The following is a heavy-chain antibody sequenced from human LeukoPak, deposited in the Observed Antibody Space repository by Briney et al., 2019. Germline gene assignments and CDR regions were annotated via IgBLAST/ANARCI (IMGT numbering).Heavy chain of an antibody. Sequence: ASVKVSCKASGYTFTSYAMHWVRQAPGQRLEWMGWINAGNGNTKYSQKFQGRVTITRDTSASTAYMELSRLRSDDTAVYYCARGINWELLGLYYFDYWGQGTLVTVSS. CDR3: ARGINWELLGLYYFDY. CDR1: GYTFTSYA. J-gene: IGHJ4*02. CDR2: INAGNGNT. D-gene: IGHD1-26*01. V-gene: IGHV1-3*01.